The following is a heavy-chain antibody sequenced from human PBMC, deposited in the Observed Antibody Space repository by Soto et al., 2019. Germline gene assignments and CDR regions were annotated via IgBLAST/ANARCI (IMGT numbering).Heavy chain of an antibody. CDR1: GFTFSSYA. CDR3: AKYSGYYGSGSYSNYYYVMDV. D-gene: IGHD3-10*01. V-gene: IGHV3-23*01. CDR2: ISGSGGST. Sequence: GGSLRLSCAASGFTFSSYAMSWVRQAPGKGLEWVSAISGSGGSTYYADSVKGRFTISRDNSKNTLYLQMNSLRAEDTAVYYCAKYSGYYGSGSYSNYYYVMDVWGQGTTVTVSS. J-gene: IGHJ6*02.